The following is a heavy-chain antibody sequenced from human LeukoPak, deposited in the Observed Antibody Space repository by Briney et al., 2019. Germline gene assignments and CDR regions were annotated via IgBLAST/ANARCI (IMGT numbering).Heavy chain of an antibody. J-gene: IGHJ4*02. CDR2: INSDGSST. D-gene: IGHD1-1*01. CDR1: GFTFSRYR. V-gene: IGHV3-74*01. CDR3: ANEVRPNDY. Sequence: GGSLRLSCAASGFTFSRYRMHWVRQAPGKGLVWVSHINSDGSSTNYADSVKGRFTISRDNAKNTLYLQMNSLRAEDTALYYCANEVRPNDYWGQGTLVTVSS.